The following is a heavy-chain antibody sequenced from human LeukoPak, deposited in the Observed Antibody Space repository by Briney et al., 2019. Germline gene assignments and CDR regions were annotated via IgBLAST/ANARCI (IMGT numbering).Heavy chain of an antibody. CDR3: ARGPSGPRDDAFDI. CDR1: GGTFSSYT. Sequence: SSVTVSCKASGGTFSSYTISWVRQAPGQGLEWMGRIIPILGIANYAQKFQGRVTITADKSTSTAYMELSSLRSEDTAVYYCARGPSGPRDDAFDIWCQGTMVTVSS. J-gene: IGHJ3*02. V-gene: IGHV1-69*02. D-gene: IGHD2-15*01. CDR2: IIPILGIA.